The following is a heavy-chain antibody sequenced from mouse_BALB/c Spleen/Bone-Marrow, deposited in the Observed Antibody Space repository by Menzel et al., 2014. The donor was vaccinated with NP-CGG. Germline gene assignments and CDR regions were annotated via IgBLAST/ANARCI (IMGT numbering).Heavy chain of an antibody. J-gene: IGHJ2*01. V-gene: IGHV5-6-5*01. CDR1: GFTFSSYA. D-gene: IGHD1-2*01. CDR3: ARGGYYYFDS. CDR2: IISGGST. Sequence: EVKLVESGGGLVEPGGSLKLSCAASGFTFSSYAMSWVRQTPEKRLEWVASIISGGSTYYPDSVKGRFTISRDNARNILYLQMSSLRSEDTATYYCARGGYYYFDSWGQGTTLTVSS.